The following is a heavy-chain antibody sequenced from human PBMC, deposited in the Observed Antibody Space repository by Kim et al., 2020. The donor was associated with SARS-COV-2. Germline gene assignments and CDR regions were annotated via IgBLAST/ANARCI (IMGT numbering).Heavy chain of an antibody. Sequence: YSAHSVTGRFTISTDNSKYALYLQMNSLTREDTAVYYCARGLQFSAFDIWGQGTMFTVSS. J-gene: IGHJ3*02. CDR3: ARGLQFSAFDI. V-gene: IGHV3-23*01. D-gene: IGHD5-12*01.